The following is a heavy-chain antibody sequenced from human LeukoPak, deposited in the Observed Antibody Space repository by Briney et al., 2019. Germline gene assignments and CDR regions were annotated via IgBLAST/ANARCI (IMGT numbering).Heavy chain of an antibody. Sequence: SETLSLTCTVSGGSISSYYWSWIRQPPGKGLEWIGYIYYSGSTNYNPSLKSRVTISVDTSKNQFSLKLSSVTAADTAVYYCARDGSSGYTPFDYWGQGTLVTVSP. D-gene: IGHD3-22*01. J-gene: IGHJ4*02. CDR2: IYYSGST. CDR3: ARDGSSGYTPFDY. V-gene: IGHV4-59*01. CDR1: GGSISSYY.